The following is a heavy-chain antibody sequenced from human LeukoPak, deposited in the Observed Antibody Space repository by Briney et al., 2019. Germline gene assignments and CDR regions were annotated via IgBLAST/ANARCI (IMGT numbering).Heavy chain of an antibody. D-gene: IGHD6-25*01. CDR2: LEPSGNER. V-gene: IGHV3-7*01. CDR1: GFTIGSHF. CDR3: ARLGATSSGKYYFDY. Sequence: GGSLRLSCAVSGFTIGSHFMGWVRHLPGNGLQCVAILEPSGNERNYVDSVKGRFSISRDNAQNSLSLQMNSLSADDTAVYYCARLGATSSGKYYFDYWGQGTLVTVSS. J-gene: IGHJ4*02.